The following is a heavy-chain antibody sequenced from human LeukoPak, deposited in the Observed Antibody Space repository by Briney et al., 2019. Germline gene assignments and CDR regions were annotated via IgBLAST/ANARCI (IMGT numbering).Heavy chain of an antibody. CDR2: INPSGGST. D-gene: IGHD3-9*01. CDR3: ARDSRLAGGY. V-gene: IGHV1-46*01. CDR1: GYTFTSYG. Sequence: ASVKVSCKASGYTFTSYGISWVRQAPGQGLEWMGIINPSGGSTSYAQKFQGRVTMTRDMSTSTVYIELSSLRSEDTAVYYCARDSRLAGGYWGQGTLVTVSS. J-gene: IGHJ4*02.